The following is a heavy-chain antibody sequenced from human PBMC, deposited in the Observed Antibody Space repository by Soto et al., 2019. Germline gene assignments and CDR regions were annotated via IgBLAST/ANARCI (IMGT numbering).Heavy chain of an antibody. CDR1: GYTFTSYG. Sequence: ASVKVSCKASGYTFTSYGISWVRQAPGQGLEWMGWISAYNGNTNYAQKLQGRVTMTTDTSTSTAYMELRSLRSDDTAVYYCARGLYVYYCYYGMDVWGQGTTVTVSS. D-gene: IGHD3-16*01. CDR2: ISAYNGNT. CDR3: ARGLYVYYCYYGMDV. J-gene: IGHJ6*02. V-gene: IGHV1-18*01.